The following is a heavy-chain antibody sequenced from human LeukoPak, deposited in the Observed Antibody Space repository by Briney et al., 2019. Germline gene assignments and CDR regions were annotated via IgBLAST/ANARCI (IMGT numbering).Heavy chain of an antibody. D-gene: IGHD3-22*01. V-gene: IGHV3-21*01. J-gene: IGHJ3*02. Sequence: PGGSLRLSCAASGFTFSSYSMNWVRQAPGKGLEWDSSISSSSSYIYYADSVKGRFTISRDNAKNSLYLQMNSLRAEDTAVYYCAGDRFYYDSSGPDVFNIGGQGKMVTFSS. CDR2: ISSSSSYI. CDR1: GFTFSSYS. CDR3: AGDRFYYDSSGPDVFNI.